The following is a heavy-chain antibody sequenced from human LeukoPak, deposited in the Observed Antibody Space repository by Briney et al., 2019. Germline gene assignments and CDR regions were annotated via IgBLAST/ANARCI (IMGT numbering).Heavy chain of an antibody. CDR2: ISDSGANK. CDR1: GFTFSTYA. J-gene: IGHJ6*02. D-gene: IGHD1-26*01. V-gene: IGHV3-23*01. CDR3: AKDVRVGGGGMDV. Sequence: GGSLRLSCAASGFTFSTYAMTWVRQAPGKGLEGVSLISDSGANKHYADSVKGRLTISRDDSKNTVSLQMNSLRAEDTAVYYCAKDVRVGGGGMDVWGQGTPVTVSS.